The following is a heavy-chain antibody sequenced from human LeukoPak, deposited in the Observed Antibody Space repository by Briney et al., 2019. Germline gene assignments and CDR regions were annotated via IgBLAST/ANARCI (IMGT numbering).Heavy chain of an antibody. D-gene: IGHD1-26*01. Sequence: SETLSLTCAVYGGSFSGYYWSWIRQPPGKGLEWIGEINHSGSTNYNPSLKSRVTISVDTSKNQFSLKLSSVTAADTAVYYCARALVGATYNWFDPWGQGTLVTVSS. CDR3: ARALVGATYNWFDP. CDR2: INHSGST. J-gene: IGHJ5*02. V-gene: IGHV4-34*01. CDR1: GGSFSGYY.